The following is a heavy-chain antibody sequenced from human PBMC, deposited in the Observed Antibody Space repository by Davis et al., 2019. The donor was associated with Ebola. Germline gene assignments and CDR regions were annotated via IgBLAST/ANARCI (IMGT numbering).Heavy chain of an antibody. J-gene: IGHJ5*02. CDR2: IYYTGTT. CDR3: ARSLYPGYDGGLWWFAP. CDR1: GASIRSHY. V-gene: IGHV4-59*08. Sequence: MPSETLSLTCTVSGASIRSHYWSWIRQPPGRGLEWMGYIYYTGTTNFNPFLKSRVTLSVHTSENKFSLELSSVTAADTAVYYCARSLYPGYDGGLWWFAPWGQGTLVTVSS. D-gene: IGHD3-16*01.